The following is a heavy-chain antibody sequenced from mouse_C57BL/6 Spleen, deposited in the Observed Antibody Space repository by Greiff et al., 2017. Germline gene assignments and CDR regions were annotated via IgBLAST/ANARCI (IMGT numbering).Heavy chain of an antibody. CDR2: IYPSDSET. J-gene: IGHJ2*01. CDR1: GYTFTSYW. V-gene: IGHV1-61*01. CDR3: ARWDYYGSSSLFDY. D-gene: IGHD1-1*01. Sequence: QVQLQQPGAELVRPGSSVKLSCKASGYTFTSYWMDWVKQRPGQGLEWIGNIYPSDSETHYNQKFKDKATLTVDKSSSTAYMQLSSLTSEDSAVYYCARWDYYGSSSLFDYWGQGTTLTVSS.